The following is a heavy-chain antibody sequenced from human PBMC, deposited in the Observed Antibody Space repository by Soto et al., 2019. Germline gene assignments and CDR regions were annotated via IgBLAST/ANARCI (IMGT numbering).Heavy chain of an antibody. J-gene: IGHJ4*02. Sequence: QLQLQESGPGLVKPSETLSLTCTVSGGSISSSSYYWGWIRQPPGKGLEWIGSIYYSGSTYYKPSLKSRVTISVDTSKNQFYLKLSSVTAADTAVYYCATYIVGAREYYFDYWGQGTLVTVSS. CDR1: GGSISSSSYY. D-gene: IGHD1-26*01. CDR3: ATYIVGAREYYFDY. CDR2: IYYSGST. V-gene: IGHV4-39*01.